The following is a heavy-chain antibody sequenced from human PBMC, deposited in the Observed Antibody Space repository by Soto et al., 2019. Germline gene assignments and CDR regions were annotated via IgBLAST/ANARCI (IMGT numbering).Heavy chain of an antibody. J-gene: IGHJ4*02. CDR1: GFTFSSYG. CDR2: IWYDGSNK. Sequence: QVQLVESGGGVVQPGRSLRLSCAASGFTFSSYGMHWVRQAPGKGLEWVAVIWYDGSNKYYADSVKGRFTISRDNSKKPVYLQMNRLGGGDTAVFFCARGPSGYDPALTPLGFFDYWGQGTLVTVSS. D-gene: IGHD5-12*01. CDR3: ARGPSGYDPALTPLGFFDY. V-gene: IGHV3-33*01.